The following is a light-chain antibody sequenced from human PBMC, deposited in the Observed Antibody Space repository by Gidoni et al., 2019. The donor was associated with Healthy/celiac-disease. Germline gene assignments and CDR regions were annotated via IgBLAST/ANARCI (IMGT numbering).Light chain of an antibody. CDR3: QQSYSTPPWT. V-gene: IGKV1-39*01. J-gene: IGKJ1*01. CDR1: QSISSY. Sequence: DIQMTQSPSSMSASVGDRVTITCRASQSISSYLNWYQQKPGKAPKLLIYAASSLQSGVPSRFSGSGSGTDFTLPISILQPEDFATYYCQQSYSTPPWTFGQGTKVEIK. CDR2: AAS.